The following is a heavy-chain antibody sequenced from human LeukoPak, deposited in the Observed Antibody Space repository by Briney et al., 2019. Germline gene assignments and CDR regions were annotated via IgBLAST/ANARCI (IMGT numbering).Heavy chain of an antibody. CDR3: ARVRDYGGDYFDY. Sequence: SETLSLTCTVSGGSISSYYWSWIRQPAGKGLEWIGRIYTSGSTYYNPSLKSRVTISVDRSKNQFSLKLSSVTAADTAVYYCARVRDYGGDYFDYWGQGTLVTVSS. D-gene: IGHD4-17*01. CDR1: GGSISSYY. CDR2: IYTSGST. J-gene: IGHJ4*02. V-gene: IGHV4-4*07.